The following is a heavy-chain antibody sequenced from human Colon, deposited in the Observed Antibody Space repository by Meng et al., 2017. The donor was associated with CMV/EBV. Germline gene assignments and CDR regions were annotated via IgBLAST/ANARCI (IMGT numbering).Heavy chain of an antibody. D-gene: IGHD2-2*01. CDR3: ATSLLVPAAITRPNSFDH. CDR2: IYSGDSDT. CDR1: GYTFASYW. Sequence: GESLKISCKGSGYTFASYWIGWVRQVPGKGLEWMGIIYSGDSDTRYSPSFQGQVTMSADKSITTAYLQWSSLKASDTAMYYCATSLLVPAAITRPNSFDHWGQGTLVTVSS. V-gene: IGHV5-51*01. J-gene: IGHJ4*02.